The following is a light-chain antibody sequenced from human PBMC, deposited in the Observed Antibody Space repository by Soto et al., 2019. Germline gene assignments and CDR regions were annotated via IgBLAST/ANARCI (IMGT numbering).Light chain of an antibody. CDR2: LGS. V-gene: IGKV2-28*01. CDR1: QSLQHNNGNTL. CDR3: MQALQTPRT. Sequence: EIVMTQSPLSLTVTPGEPASISCKSSQSLQHNNGNTLLEWYMQNPGQSPQLLIYLGSRRAPGAPDRVSGSGSGTDFTLRISTVEADDAAIYYCMQALQTPRTFGQGTKLEI. J-gene: IGKJ1*01.